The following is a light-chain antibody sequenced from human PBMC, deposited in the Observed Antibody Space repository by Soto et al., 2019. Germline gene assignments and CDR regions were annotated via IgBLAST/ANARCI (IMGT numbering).Light chain of an antibody. CDR2: GAS. V-gene: IGKV3-20*01. CDR3: QQHGNSRTWT. J-gene: IGKJ1*01. CDR1: QSVSSSY. Sequence: EIVLTQSPGTLSLSPGERATLFCRASQSVSSSYLAWYQQKPGQAPRLLIYGASSRATDIPDRFRGSGPGTDFNLSISRLEPEDLAVYYCQQHGNSRTWTFGQGTRVEIK.